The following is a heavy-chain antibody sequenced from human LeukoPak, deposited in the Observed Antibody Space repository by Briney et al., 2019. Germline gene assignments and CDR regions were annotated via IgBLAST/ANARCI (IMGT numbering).Heavy chain of an antibody. V-gene: IGHV5-51*01. Sequence: GESLKISCKGSGYSFTSYWIGWVRQMPGKGLEWMGIIYPGDSDTRYSPSFQGQVTISADKSISTAYLQWSSLKASDTAMYYCAREHTRGGNSRYWYFDLWGRGTLVTVSS. CDR2: IYPGDSDT. J-gene: IGHJ2*01. CDR1: GYSFTSYW. CDR3: AREHTRGGNSRYWYFDL. D-gene: IGHD4-23*01.